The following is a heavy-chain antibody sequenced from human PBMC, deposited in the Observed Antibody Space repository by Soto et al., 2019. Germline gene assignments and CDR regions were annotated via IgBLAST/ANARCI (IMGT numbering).Heavy chain of an antibody. CDR1: GYTFTNYG. V-gene: IGHV1-18*01. CDR2: INAYNDNT. J-gene: IGHJ1*01. CDR3: ARFYRLLDAPSPH. Sequence: QVQLVQSGAEVKKPGASVKVSCKASGYTFTNYGISWVRQAPGQGLEWMGWINAYNDNTHHAQRVQGRVTVTTDTSTGRAYMELRSLTSDDPAVYYCARFYRLLDAPSPHWGHGALVTVSS. D-gene: IGHD3-16*02.